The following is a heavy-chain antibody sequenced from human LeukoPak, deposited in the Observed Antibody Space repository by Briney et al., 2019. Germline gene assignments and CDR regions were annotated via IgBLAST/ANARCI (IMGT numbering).Heavy chain of an antibody. Sequence: GASVKVSCKASGYTFTNYGISWVRQAPGQGLEWMGWISPYNGNTNYAQKFQGRVTMTTDTSTTTAYMELRSLRSDDTAVYYCARKSRDGYNFYDAFDIWGQGTMVTVSS. V-gene: IGHV1-18*01. CDR3: ARKSRDGYNFYDAFDI. D-gene: IGHD5-24*01. CDR2: ISPYNGNT. J-gene: IGHJ3*02. CDR1: GYTFTNYG.